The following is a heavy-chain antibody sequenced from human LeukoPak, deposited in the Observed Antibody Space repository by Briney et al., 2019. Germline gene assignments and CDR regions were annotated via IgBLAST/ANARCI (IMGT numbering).Heavy chain of an antibody. CDR3: AKGSRGVSGYVVDY. CDR2: INSDGSST. Sequence: GGSLRLSCAASGFTFSSYWMHWVRQAPGKGLVWVSRINSDGSSTSYADSVKGRFTISRDNAKNTLYLQMNSLRAEDTAVYYCAKGSRGVSGYVVDYWGQGTLVTVSS. J-gene: IGHJ4*02. V-gene: IGHV3-74*01. D-gene: IGHD5-12*01. CDR1: GFTFSSYW.